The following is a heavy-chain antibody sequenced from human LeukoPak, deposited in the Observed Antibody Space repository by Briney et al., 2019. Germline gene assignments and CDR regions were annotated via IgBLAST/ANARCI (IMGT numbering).Heavy chain of an antibody. D-gene: IGHD3-9*01. CDR2: INWNSGSI. J-gene: IGHJ4*02. CDR3: ARGTGYDVLTGYDY. V-gene: IGHV3-20*04. Sequence: GESLRLSCAASGFTFDDYGMNWVRQVPGKGLEWVSGINWNSGSIGYAYSVMGRFTISRDNAKSSLYLQMNSLRAEDTAFYFCARGTGYDVLTGYDYWGQGTLVTVFS. CDR1: GFTFDDYG.